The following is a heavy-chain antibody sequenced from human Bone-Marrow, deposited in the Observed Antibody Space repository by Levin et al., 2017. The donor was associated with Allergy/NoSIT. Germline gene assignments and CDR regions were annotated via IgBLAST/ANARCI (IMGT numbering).Heavy chain of an antibody. V-gene: IGHV3-15*01. CDR1: GFTFASAW. CDR3: TADVPGGPTGSIDY. J-gene: IGHJ4*02. CDR2: IKSKTDGETR. D-gene: IGHD3-16*01. Sequence: PGGSLRLSCVGSGFTFASAWINWVRQAPGKGLEWVGRIKSKTDGETRDYPEGRFSISRDDSKNTVSLQVNSLKTEDTATYYCTADVPGGPTGSIDYWGQGTLVTVSS.